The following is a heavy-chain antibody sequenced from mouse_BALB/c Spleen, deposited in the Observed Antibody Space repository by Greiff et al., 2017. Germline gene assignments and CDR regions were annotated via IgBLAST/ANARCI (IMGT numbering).Heavy chain of an antibody. Sequence: QVQLKQSGAELARPGASVKMSCKASGYTFTSYTMHWVKQRPGQGLEWIGYINPSSGYTNYNQTFKDKATLTADKSSSTAYMQRSRLTSEDSAVYYCARDAPDYWGQGTTLTVSS. CDR1: GYTFTSYT. CDR2: INPSSGYT. V-gene: IGHV1-4*01. J-gene: IGHJ2*01. CDR3: ARDAPDY.